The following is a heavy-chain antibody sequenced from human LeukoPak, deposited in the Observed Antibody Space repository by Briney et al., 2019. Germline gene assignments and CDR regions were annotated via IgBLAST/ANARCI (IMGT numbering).Heavy chain of an antibody. J-gene: IGHJ5*02. CDR1: GFTFSSYA. Sequence: PGRSLRLSCAASGFTFSSYAMHWVRQAPGKGLEWVAVISYDGSNKYYADSVKGRFTISRDNSKNTLYLQMNSLRAEDTAVYYCASGGDSSWGQGTLVTVSS. D-gene: IGHD5-18*01. CDR2: ISYDGSNK. V-gene: IGHV3-30-3*01. CDR3: ASGGDSS.